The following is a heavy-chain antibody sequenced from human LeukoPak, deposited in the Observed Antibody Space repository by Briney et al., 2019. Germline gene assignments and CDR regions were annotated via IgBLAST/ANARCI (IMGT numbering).Heavy chain of an antibody. V-gene: IGHV1-69*04. CDR3: ARETYYDSSGSQASRYFDY. D-gene: IGHD3-22*01. Sequence: SVKVSCKASGDTFSSYAISWVRQAPGQGLEWMGRIIPIFGITNYAQKFQGRVTITADKSTSTAYMELSSLRSEDTAVYYCARETYYDSSGSQASRYFDYWGQGTLVTVSS. CDR2: IIPIFGIT. J-gene: IGHJ4*02. CDR1: GDTFSSYA.